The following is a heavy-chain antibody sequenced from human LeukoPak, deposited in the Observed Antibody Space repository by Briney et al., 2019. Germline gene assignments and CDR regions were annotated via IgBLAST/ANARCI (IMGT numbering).Heavy chain of an antibody. CDR2: ISGSGSDS. Sequence: GGSLRLSCAASGFSINNYAMIWVRQAPGKGLEFVSHISGSGSDSNYADSVKGRFIISRDNSMNTFYLQLNSLRAEDTAIYYCAKANWVSNADAVWWGQGTQVTVSS. CDR1: GFSINNYA. V-gene: IGHV3-23*01. CDR3: AKANWVSNADAVW. J-gene: IGHJ4*02. D-gene: IGHD1-1*01.